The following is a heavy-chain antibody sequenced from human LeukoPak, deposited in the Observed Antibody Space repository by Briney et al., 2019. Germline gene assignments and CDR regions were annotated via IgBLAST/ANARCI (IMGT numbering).Heavy chain of an antibody. CDR3: ARDAYYDSSGADY. CDR1: GFSFSSYW. J-gene: IGHJ4*02. Sequence: GGALRLSCEGSGFSFSSYWMTWVRQLPGKGPEWVANIRKDESERYFADSVKGRFTISRDNAKKSVYLHMSSLRAEDTALYYCARDAYYDSSGADYWGQGTLVTVSS. CDR2: IRKDESER. V-gene: IGHV3-7*01. D-gene: IGHD3-22*01.